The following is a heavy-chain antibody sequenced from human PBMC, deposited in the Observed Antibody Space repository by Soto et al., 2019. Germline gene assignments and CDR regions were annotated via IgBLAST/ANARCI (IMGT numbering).Heavy chain of an antibody. V-gene: IGHV3-30-3*01. CDR3: AREIVEDIVVVPAAMRVEAPDYYSYGMDV. CDR2: ISYDGSNK. Sequence: GGSLRLSCAASGFTFSSYAMHWVRQAPGKGLEWVAVISYDGSNKYYADSVKGRFTISRDNSKNTLYLQMNSLRAEDTAVYYCAREIVEDIVVVPAAMRVEAPDYYSYGMDVWGQGTTVTVSS. CDR1: GFTFSSYA. J-gene: IGHJ6*02. D-gene: IGHD2-2*01.